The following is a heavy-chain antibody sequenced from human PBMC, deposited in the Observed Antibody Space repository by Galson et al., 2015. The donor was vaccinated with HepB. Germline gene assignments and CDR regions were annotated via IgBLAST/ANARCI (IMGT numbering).Heavy chain of an antibody. D-gene: IGHD2-21*02. CDR3: ARSSGGDLSSVY. CDR1: GYTFTSYY. V-gene: IGHV1-46*01. CDR2: INPSGGST. Sequence: SVKVSCKASGYTFTSYYMHWVRQAPGQGLEWMGIINPSGGSTNYAQKFQGRVSMTRDTSTSTVYMELSSLRSEDTAVYYCARSSGGDLSSVYWGQGTLVTVSS. J-gene: IGHJ4*02.